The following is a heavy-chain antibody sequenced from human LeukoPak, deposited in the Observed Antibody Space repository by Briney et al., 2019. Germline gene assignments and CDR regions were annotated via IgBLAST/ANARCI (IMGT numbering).Heavy chain of an antibody. Sequence: GESLRLSCAASGFSFSSYGMHWVRQAPGKWLEWVAFIRYDGSNKYYADSVKGRFTISRDNSKNTLYLQMNGLRAEDTAVYYCAKARAAAHVDYWGQGTLVTVSS. CDR3: AKARAAAHVDY. CDR1: GFSFSSYG. D-gene: IGHD6-13*01. CDR2: IRYDGSNK. J-gene: IGHJ4*02. V-gene: IGHV3-30*02.